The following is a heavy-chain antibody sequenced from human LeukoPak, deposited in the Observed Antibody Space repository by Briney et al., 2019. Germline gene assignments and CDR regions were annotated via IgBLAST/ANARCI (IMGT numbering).Heavy chain of an antibody. CDR2: IYHSGST. D-gene: IGHD2-15*01. V-gene: IGHV4-38-2*01. Sequence: SETLSLTCAVSGYSISSGYYWGWIRQPPGKGLEWIGRIYHSGSTHYNPSLKSRVTISVDTSKNQFSLKLSSVTAADTAVYYCAGYCSGGSCYPEYNWFDPWGQGTLVTVSS. J-gene: IGHJ5*02. CDR1: GYSISSGYY. CDR3: AGYCSGGSCYPEYNWFDP.